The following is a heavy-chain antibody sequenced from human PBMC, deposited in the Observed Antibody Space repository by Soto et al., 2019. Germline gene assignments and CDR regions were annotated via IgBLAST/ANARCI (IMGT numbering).Heavy chain of an antibody. V-gene: IGHV3-7*01. J-gene: IGHJ4*02. Sequence: PGGSMRLSCAASEFNCSSYWMSWVRQAPGKGLEWVANIKQDGSEKYYVDSVKGRFTISRDNAKNSLYLQMNSLRAEDTAVYYCARENILRYFDWLPYYFDYWGQGTLVTVSS. CDR2: IKQDGSEK. CDR3: ARENILRYFDWLPYYFDY. D-gene: IGHD3-9*01. CDR1: EFNCSSYW.